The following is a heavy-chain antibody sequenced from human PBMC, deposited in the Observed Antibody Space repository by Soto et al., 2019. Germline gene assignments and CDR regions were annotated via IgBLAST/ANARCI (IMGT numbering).Heavy chain of an antibody. CDR2: IYWDDDE. Sequence: SGPTLVNPTQTLTLTCTFSGFSLSATGVFVGWIRQPPGKALDWLALIYWDDDERYSPSLKSRLTITKDTSKNQVVLTMTNMDPVDTATYYCGHVREGVAVYYFDFWGQGTLVTVSS. V-gene: IGHV2-5*02. CDR1: GFSLSATGVF. J-gene: IGHJ4*02. D-gene: IGHD3-3*01. CDR3: GHVREGVAVYYFDF.